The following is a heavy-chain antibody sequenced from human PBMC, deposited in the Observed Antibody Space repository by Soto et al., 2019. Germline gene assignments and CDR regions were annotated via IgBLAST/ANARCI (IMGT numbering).Heavy chain of an antibody. J-gene: IGHJ6*02. D-gene: IGHD3-3*01. CDR2: SSNRDRST. V-gene: IGHV3-11*01. Sequence: GGSLRLSCAASGFIFSDYYMTWIRQAPGKGLEWLSCSSNRDRSTYYADSVKDRFVVSKDNAKNLVYLQMNSLRAEDTAVYFCARAWKIEKFGVISMSKGLDVWGQGTTVTVSS. CDR1: GFIFSDYY. CDR3: ARAWKIEKFGVISMSKGLDV.